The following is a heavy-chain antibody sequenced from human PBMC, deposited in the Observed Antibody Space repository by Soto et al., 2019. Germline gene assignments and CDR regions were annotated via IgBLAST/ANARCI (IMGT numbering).Heavy chain of an antibody. CDR1: GYTFTSYY. CDR2: INPSGGST. CDR3: AIEYFDILAGSSSHYFYGMDV. V-gene: IGHV1-46*01. Sequence: ASVKVSCKASGYTFTSYYIHWVRQAPGQGLGWMGIINPSGGSTSYTQKFQGRVTMTRDTFTSAVYMELSSLRSEDTAVFFCAIEYFDILAGSSSHYFYGMDVWGQGTTVTVSS. J-gene: IGHJ6*02. D-gene: IGHD3-9*01.